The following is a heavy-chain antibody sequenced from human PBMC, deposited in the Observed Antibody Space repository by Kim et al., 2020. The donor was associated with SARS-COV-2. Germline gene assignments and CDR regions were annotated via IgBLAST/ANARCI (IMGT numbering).Heavy chain of an antibody. CDR3: AKDRTGGPARSGWSYYYYGMDV. V-gene: IGHV3-30*18. CDR2: ISYDGSNK. Sequence: GGSLRLSCADSGFTFSSYGMHWVRQAPGKGLEWVAVISYDGSNKDYADSVKGRFTIFRDNSKNTLYLQMNSLRAEDTAVYYCAKDRTGGPARSGWSYYYYGMDVWGQGTTVTVSS. J-gene: IGHJ6*02. D-gene: IGHD6-19*01. CDR1: GFTFSSYG.